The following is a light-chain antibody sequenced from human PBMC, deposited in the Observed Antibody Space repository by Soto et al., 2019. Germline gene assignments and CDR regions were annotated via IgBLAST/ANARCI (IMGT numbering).Light chain of an antibody. Sequence: EIVMTQSPATLSVSPGERATLSCRASQSVSSNLAWYQQTPGQAPRLLIYGASPRATGIPARFSGSGSGTEFTLTISSLQSEDFAVYYCQQYNNWPLTFGQGTKVEIK. CDR3: QQYNNWPLT. J-gene: IGKJ1*01. V-gene: IGKV3-15*01. CDR1: QSVSSN. CDR2: GAS.